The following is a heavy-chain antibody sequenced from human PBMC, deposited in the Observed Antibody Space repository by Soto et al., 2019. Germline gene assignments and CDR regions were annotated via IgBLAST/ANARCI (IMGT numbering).Heavy chain of an antibody. CDR3: ARDRLYYEYIWGSYRYTVCDD. D-gene: IGHD3-16*02. CDR2: MNPNSGNT. V-gene: IGHV1-8*01. CDR1: GYTFTSYD. J-gene: IGHJ4*02. Sequence: GASVKVSCKASGYTFTSYDINWVRQATGQGLEWMGWMNPNSGNTGYAQKFQGRVTMTRNTSISTAYMELSSLRSEDTAVYYCARDRLYYEYIWGSYRYTVCDDRGQGTLVTVSS.